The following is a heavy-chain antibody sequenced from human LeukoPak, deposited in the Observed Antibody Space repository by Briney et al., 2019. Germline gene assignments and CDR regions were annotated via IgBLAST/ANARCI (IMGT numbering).Heavy chain of an antibody. J-gene: IGHJ4*02. CDR1: GYTFTSYY. CDR2: INPSGGST. Sequence: ASVKVSCKASGYTFTSYYMHWVRQAPGQGLEWMGIINPSGGSTSYAQKFQGRVTMTRDTSTSTAYMELRSLRSDDTAVYYCARSRAIAVAGSPFDYWGQGTLVTVSS. CDR3: ARSRAIAVAGSPFDY. D-gene: IGHD6-19*01. V-gene: IGHV1-46*01.